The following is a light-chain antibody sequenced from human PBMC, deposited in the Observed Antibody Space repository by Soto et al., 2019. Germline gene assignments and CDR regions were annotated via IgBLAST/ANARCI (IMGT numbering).Light chain of an antibody. V-gene: IGLV1-51*02. CDR2: ENN. Sequence: QSVLTQPPSVSAAPGQKVTISCSGSNSNIGNNYVSWYQQLPGAAPKLLIYENNKRPSEIPDRFSGSKSGTSATLGITGLQTGDEADYYCGTWDSRLSAWVFGGGTQLTVL. CDR1: NSNIGNNY. CDR3: GTWDSRLSAWV. J-gene: IGLJ3*02.